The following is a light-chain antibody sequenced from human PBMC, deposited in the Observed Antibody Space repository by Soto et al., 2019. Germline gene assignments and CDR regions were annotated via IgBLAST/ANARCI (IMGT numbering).Light chain of an antibody. CDR3: SSYSGTNSHYV. Sequence: SALKQAPSAVGCFGQAVTISCTGNNKDVGGYNYVSWYQQHPGKAPKLMIYEVSERPSGVPDRFSGSKSGNTASLTVSGLQADDEADYYCSSYSGTNSHYVFGTGTKVTVL. J-gene: IGLJ1*01. V-gene: IGLV2-8*01. CDR1: NKDVGGYNY. CDR2: EVS.